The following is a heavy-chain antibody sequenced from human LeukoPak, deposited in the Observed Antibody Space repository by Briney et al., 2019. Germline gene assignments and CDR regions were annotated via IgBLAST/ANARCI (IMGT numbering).Heavy chain of an antibody. CDR1: GYSISSGYY. Sequence: SETLSLTCTVSGYSISSGYYWGWIRQPPGKGLEWIGSIYHSGSTYYNPSLKSRVTISVDTSKNHFSLRLTSVTAADTAAYYCATTAIKKYYYGMDVWGQGTTVTVSS. CDR2: IYHSGST. D-gene: IGHD2-21*02. V-gene: IGHV4-38-2*02. J-gene: IGHJ6*02. CDR3: ATTAIKKYYYGMDV.